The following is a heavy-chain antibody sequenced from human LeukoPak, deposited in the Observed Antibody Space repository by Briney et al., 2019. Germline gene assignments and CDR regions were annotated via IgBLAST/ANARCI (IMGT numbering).Heavy chain of an antibody. CDR3: ATASFGEFYYFDY. CDR1: GYTLTEFS. D-gene: IGHD3-10*01. CDR2: FDPEDGET. Sequence: ASVKVSCKVSGYTLTEFSMHWVRQAPGKGLEWMGGFDPEDGETVYAQKFQGRVTVTEDTSTDTVYMELSSLRSEDTAAYYCATASFGEFYYFDYWGQGTLVTVSS. V-gene: IGHV1-24*01. J-gene: IGHJ4*02.